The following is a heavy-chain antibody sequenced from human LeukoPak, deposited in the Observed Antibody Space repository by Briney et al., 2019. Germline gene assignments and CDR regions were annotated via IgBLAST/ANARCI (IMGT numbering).Heavy chain of an antibody. J-gene: IGHJ4*01. Sequence: PSETLSLSCTVSGASLGGFYWAWVRQPPGERPEWIGYIYPSGTDYNPSLKSRVIISEDTSKNQFSLSLRSVTAADTAVYYCARGSGAPTAFPLDFWGPGLLVTVSS. V-gene: IGHV4-4*09. CDR3: ARGSGAPTAFPLDF. CDR1: GASLGGFY. CDR2: IYPSGT. D-gene: IGHD3-10*01.